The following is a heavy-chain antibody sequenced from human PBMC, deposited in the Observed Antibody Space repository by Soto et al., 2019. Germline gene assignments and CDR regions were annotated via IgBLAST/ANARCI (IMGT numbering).Heavy chain of an antibody. CDR3: VRDGTKTLRDWFDP. Sequence: SETLSLTCTVSGASISGFYWSWIRKSAGKGLEWIGRIYATGTTDYNPSLKSRVMMSVDTSKKQFSLKLRSVTAADTAVYYCVRDGTKTLRDWFDPWGQ. CDR2: IYATGTT. V-gene: IGHV4-4*07. D-gene: IGHD1-1*01. CDR1: GASISGFY. J-gene: IGHJ5*02.